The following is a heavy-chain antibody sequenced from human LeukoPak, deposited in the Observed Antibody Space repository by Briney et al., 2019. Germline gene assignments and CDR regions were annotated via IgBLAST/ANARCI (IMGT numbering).Heavy chain of an antibody. D-gene: IGHD4-11*01. CDR3: ATHHDYSNSNYFDF. CDR2: FSGAGSST. J-gene: IGHJ4*02. Sequence: PGGSLRLSCAAPGFTFSSYAMSWVRQAPGKGLEWVSAFSGAGSSTNYADSVKGRFTISRDNSKNTLYLQMNSLRVEDTAVYYCATHHDYSNSNYFDFWGPGTLVTVSS. CDR1: GFTFSSYA. V-gene: IGHV3-23*01.